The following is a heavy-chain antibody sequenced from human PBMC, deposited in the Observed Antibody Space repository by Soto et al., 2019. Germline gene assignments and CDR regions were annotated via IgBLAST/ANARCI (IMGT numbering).Heavy chain of an antibody. V-gene: IGHV7-4-1*01. CDR2: INTNTGNP. D-gene: IGHD6-19*01. J-gene: IGHJ4*02. CDR3: ARGYSSGWYGGDFDY. Sequence: QVPLVQSGSELKKPGASVKVSCKASGYTFTSYAMNWVRQAPGQGLEWMGWINTNTGNPTYAQGFTGWIVFSLDTSVSTAYLQIWSLKAEDTAVYYWARGYSSGWYGGDFDYWGQGTLVTVSS. CDR1: GYTFTSYA.